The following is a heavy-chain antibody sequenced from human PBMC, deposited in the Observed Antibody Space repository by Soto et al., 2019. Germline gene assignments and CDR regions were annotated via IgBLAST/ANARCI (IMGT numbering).Heavy chain of an antibody. D-gene: IGHD4-17*01. V-gene: IGHV1-8*01. CDR3: ARDLRFNYYYYGMDV. J-gene: IGHJ6*02. Sequence: ASVKVSCKASGYTFTSYDINWVRQATGQGLEWMGWMNPNSGNTGYAQKFQGRVTMTRNTSISAAYMELSSLRSEDTAVYYCARDLRFNYYYYGMDVWGQGTTVTVS. CDR1: GYTFTSYD. CDR2: MNPNSGNT.